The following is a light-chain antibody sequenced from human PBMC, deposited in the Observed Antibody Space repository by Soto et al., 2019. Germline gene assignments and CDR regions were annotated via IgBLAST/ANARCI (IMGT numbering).Light chain of an antibody. Sequence: ASQSISSWLAWYQQKPGKAPKLLIYDASILESGIPSKFSGRGSGTESSTTLPSLQPDALATYYSELYKGHSQALGSGTKVDIK. J-gene: IGKJ1*01. CDR3: ELYKGHSQA. CDR1: QSISSW. V-gene: IGKV1-5*01. CDR2: DAS.